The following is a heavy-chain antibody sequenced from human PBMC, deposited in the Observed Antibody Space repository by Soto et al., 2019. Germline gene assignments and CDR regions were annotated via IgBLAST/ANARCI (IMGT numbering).Heavy chain of an antibody. Sequence: SETLSLTCTVSGGSISSYYWSWIRQPPGKGLEWIGYIYYSGSTNYNPSLKSRVTISVDTSKNQFSLKLRSVTAADTAVYYCARLGQLSSFDYWGQGTLVTVSS. V-gene: IGHV4-59*08. J-gene: IGHJ4*02. D-gene: IGHD5-18*01. CDR3: ARLGQLSSFDY. CDR1: GGSISSYY. CDR2: IYYSGST.